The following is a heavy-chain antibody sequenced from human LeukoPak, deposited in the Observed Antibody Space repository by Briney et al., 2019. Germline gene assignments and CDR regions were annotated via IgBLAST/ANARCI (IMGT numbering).Heavy chain of an antibody. CDR3: ARWKLSDYGDYVPYYYGMDV. V-gene: IGHV1-2*02. CDR1: RYTFTGYY. Sequence: APVKPSCKPARYTFTGYYMLWVRQAPGHRLEWLGWINPKSVGTNYEQKCQGRVTITRDTSISTAYMELSRLRSDDTAVYYCARWKLSDYGDYVPYYYGMDVWGQGTTVTVSS. J-gene: IGHJ6*02. CDR2: INPKSVGT. D-gene: IGHD4-17*01.